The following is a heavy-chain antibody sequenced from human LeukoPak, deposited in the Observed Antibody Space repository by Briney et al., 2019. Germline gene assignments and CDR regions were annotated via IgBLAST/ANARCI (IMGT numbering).Heavy chain of an antibody. J-gene: IGHJ5*02. CDR2: IKQDGSEK. D-gene: IGHD3-10*01. Sequence: GGSLRLSCAASGFTFSSYWMRWVRQAPGKGLEWVANIKQDGSEKYYVDSVKGRFTISRDNAKNSLYLQMNSLRAEDTALYHCARDRSDYYGSGSYFFYNWFDPWGQGTLVTVSS. CDR1: GFTFSSYW. CDR3: ARDRSDYYGSGSYFFYNWFDP. V-gene: IGHV3-7*03.